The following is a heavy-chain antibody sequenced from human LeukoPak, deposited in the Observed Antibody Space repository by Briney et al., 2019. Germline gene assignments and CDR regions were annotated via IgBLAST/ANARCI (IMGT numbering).Heavy chain of an antibody. CDR1: GYTFTSYG. CDR3: ARDPQRDGYEDWFDP. J-gene: IGHJ5*02. D-gene: IGHD5-24*01. Sequence: GASVKVSCKASGYTFTSYGISWVRQAPGQGLEWMGWISAYNGNTNYAQKLQGRVTMTTDTSTSTAYMELRSLRSEDTAVYYCARDPQRDGYEDWFDPWGQGTLVTVSS. V-gene: IGHV1-18*01. CDR2: ISAYNGNT.